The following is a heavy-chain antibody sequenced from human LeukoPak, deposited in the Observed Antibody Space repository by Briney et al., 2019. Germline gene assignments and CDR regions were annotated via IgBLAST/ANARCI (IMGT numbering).Heavy chain of an antibody. V-gene: IGHV1-8*01. Sequence: ASVKVSCKASGYTFTSYDINWVRQATGQGLEWMGWMNPNSGNTGYAQKFQGRVTMTRNTSISTAYMELSSLRSEDTAVYYCASELELTRNSNSTVYYFDYWGQGTLVTVSS. CDR2: MNPNSGNT. CDR3: ASELELTRNSNSTVYYFDY. CDR1: GYTFTSYD. D-gene: IGHD4-11*01. J-gene: IGHJ4*02.